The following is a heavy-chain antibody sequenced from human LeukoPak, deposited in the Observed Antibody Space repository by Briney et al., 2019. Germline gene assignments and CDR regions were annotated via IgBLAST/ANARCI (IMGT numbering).Heavy chain of an antibody. CDR2: IYYSGST. J-gene: IGHJ4*02. CDR3: AREGIGFDY. CDR1: GGSISSYY. Sequence: PSETLSLTRTVSGGSISSYYWSWIRQPPGKGLEWIGYIYYSGSTNYNPSLKSRVTISVDTSKNQFSLKLSSVTAADTAVYYCAREGIGFDYWGQGTLVTVSS. V-gene: IGHV4-59*01. D-gene: IGHD2/OR15-2a*01.